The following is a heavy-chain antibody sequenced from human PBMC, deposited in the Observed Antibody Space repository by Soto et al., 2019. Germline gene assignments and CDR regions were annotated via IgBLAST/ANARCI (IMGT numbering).Heavy chain of an antibody. CDR2: IYPGDSRT. J-gene: IGHJ3*02. CDR1: GYSFTTYW. V-gene: IGHV5-51*03. CDR3: ARDLYYGGNSETFDR. Sequence: EVQLVQSGAEVKKPGESLKISCKGSGYSFTTYWIAWVRQMPGKGLEWMGIIYPGDSRTTYSPSFQGQVIISADKSIXNVYLQWSSLKASDTAMYYWARDLYYGGNSETFDRWGQGTMVTVSS. D-gene: IGHD4-17*01.